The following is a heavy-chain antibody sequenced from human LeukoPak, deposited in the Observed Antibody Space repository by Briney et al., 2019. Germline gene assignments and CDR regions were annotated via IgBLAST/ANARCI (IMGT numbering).Heavy chain of an antibody. V-gene: IGHV4-39*01. CDR3: ARGGVTMVRGVTRSSWFDP. D-gene: IGHD3-10*01. J-gene: IGHJ5*02. CDR1: GDSIITTDYY. Sequence: PSETLSLTCTVSGDSIITTDYYWSWIRQPPGKGLEWIGSISYSGTTYYKTYLQSRITMSLDTSKNQFSLKLSSVTAADTAVYYCARGGVTMVRGVTRSSWFDPWGQGTLVTVSS. CDR2: ISYSGTT.